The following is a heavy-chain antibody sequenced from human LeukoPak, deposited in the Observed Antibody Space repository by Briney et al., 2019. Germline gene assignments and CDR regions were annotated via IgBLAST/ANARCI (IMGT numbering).Heavy chain of an antibody. D-gene: IGHD6-6*01. CDR2: IYYSGST. V-gene: IGHV4-39*07. CDR3: ARKLYSSSVDY. J-gene: IGHJ4*02. Sequence: KPSETLSLTCAVSGGSISSSSYYWGWIRQPPGKGLECIGSIYYSGSTYYNPSLKSRVTISVDTSKNQFSLKLSSVTAADTAVYYCARKLYSSSVDYWGQGTLVTVSS. CDR1: GGSISSSSYY.